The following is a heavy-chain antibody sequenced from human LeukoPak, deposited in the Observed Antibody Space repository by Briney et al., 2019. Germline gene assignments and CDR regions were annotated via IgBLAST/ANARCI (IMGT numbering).Heavy chain of an antibody. CDR2: IIPIFGTA. Sequence: SVKVSCKASGGTFSSYAISWVRQAPGQGLEWMGGIIPIFGTANYAQKFQGRVTITADKSTSTAYMELSSPRSEDTAVYYCARAVTGRGYSYGLDAFDIWGQGTMVTVSS. V-gene: IGHV1-69*06. J-gene: IGHJ3*02. D-gene: IGHD5-18*01. CDR1: GGTFSSYA. CDR3: ARAVTGRGYSYGLDAFDI.